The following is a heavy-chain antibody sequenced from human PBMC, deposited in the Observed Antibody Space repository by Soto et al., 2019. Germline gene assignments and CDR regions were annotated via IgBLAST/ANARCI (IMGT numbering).Heavy chain of an antibody. Sequence: EEQLVESGGGLVQPGGSLRLSCAASGFTFSSYWMYWVRQGPGKGLVWVSRINSDGSIRDYADSVKGRFTISRDNAKNTLFLQMNSLRVEDTAVYYCVRLLDRDFWGQGTLVTVSS. CDR3: VRLLDRDF. D-gene: IGHD1-1*01. J-gene: IGHJ4*02. V-gene: IGHV3-74*01. CDR1: GFTFSSYW. CDR2: INSDGSIR.